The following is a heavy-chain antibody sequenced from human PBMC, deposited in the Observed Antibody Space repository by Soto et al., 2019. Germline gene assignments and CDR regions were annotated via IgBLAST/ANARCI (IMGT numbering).Heavy chain of an antibody. CDR2: IYYSGST. D-gene: IGHD5-12*01. CDR1: GGSISSYY. V-gene: IGHV4-59*12. CDR3: ARDRWLRSPAYYYGMDV. Sequence: LSLTCTVSGGSISSYYWSWIRQPPGKGLEWIGYIYYSGSTNYNPSLKSRVTISVDTSKNQFSLKLSSVTAADTAVYYCARDRWLRSPAYYYGMDVWGQGTPVTVSS. J-gene: IGHJ6*02.